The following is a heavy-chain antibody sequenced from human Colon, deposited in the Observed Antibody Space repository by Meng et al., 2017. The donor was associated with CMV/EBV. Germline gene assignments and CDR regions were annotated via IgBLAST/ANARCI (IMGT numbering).Heavy chain of an antibody. Sequence: SLSCAASGFTFSSHWMHWVRQAPGKGLVWVSGINSDGSSTTYADSVRGRFTISRDNAKNTLYLQMNSLRAEDTAVYYCAREGSGWYDYWGQGTLVTVS. J-gene: IGHJ4*02. CDR3: AREGSGWYDY. CDR2: INSDGSST. CDR1: GFTFSSHW. D-gene: IGHD6-19*01. V-gene: IGHV3-74*01.